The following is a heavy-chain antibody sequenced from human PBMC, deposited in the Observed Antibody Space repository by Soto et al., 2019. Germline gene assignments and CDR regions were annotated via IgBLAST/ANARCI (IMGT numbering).Heavy chain of an antibody. Sequence: PSETLSLTCTVSGGSISSYYWSWIRQPPGKGLEWIGYIYYSGSTNYNPSLKSRVTISVDTSKNQFSLKLSSVTAADTAVYYCARLGRGYYYYYYMDVWGKGTTVTVSS. V-gene: IGHV4-59*08. CDR2: IYYSGST. CDR3: ARLGRGYYYYYYMDV. J-gene: IGHJ6*03. CDR1: GGSISSYY. D-gene: IGHD1-26*01.